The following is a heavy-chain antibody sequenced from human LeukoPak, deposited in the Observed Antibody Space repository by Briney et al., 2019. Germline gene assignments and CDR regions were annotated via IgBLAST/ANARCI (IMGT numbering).Heavy chain of an antibody. CDR1: GFTFSSYG. D-gene: IGHD3-10*01. CDR3: AKKSEIMVRGFMGIDY. J-gene: IGHJ4*02. V-gene: IGHV3-30*02. CDR2: IRYDGSNK. Sequence: PGGSLRLSCAASGFTFSSYGMHWVRQAPGKGLEWVAFIRYDGSNKYYADSVKGRFTISRDNSKNTLYLQMNSLRAEDTAVYYCAKKSEIMVRGFMGIDYWGQGTPVTVSS.